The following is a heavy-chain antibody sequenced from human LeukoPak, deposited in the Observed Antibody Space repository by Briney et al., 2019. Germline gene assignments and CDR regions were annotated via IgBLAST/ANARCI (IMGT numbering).Heavy chain of an antibody. V-gene: IGHV5-51*01. D-gene: IGHD2-15*01. Sequence: GESLKISCKGSGYSFTSYWIGWVRQMPGKGLEWMGIIYPGDSDTRYSPSFQGQVTISADKSISTAYLQWSSLKASDTAMYYCARLRYCSGGSCYGSPYYYYYYGMDVWGQGTTVTVSS. CDR3: ARLRYCSGGSCYGSPYYYYYYGMDV. CDR1: GYSFTSYW. J-gene: IGHJ6*02. CDR2: IYPGDSDT.